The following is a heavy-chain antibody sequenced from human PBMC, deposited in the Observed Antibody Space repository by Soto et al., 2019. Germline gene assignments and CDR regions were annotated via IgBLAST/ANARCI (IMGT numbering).Heavy chain of an antibody. CDR2: IYSGGNT. J-gene: IGHJ4*02. V-gene: IGHV3-53*01. CDR3: ARNSARSLHYDY. CDR1: GFTVSSNY. D-gene: IGHD1-26*01. Sequence: GGSLRLSCAASGFTVSSNYMSWVRQAPGKGLEWFSVIYSGGNTYYADSVKGRFTISRDNSKNTLYLQMNSLRAEDTALYYCARNSARSLHYDYWGQGTLVTVSS.